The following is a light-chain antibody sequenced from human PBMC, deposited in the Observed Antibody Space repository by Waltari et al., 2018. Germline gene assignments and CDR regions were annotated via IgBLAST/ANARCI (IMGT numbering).Light chain of an antibody. CDR1: STDVGGYNF. CDR2: EVN. V-gene: IGLV2-14*01. J-gene: IGLJ2*01. CDR3: SSYTTSSTSVV. Sequence: QSALTQPASVSRSPGQSITISCTGTSTDVGGYNFVSWYQRHPDKAPKLLMYEVNNRPSGVSNRFSGSKSGNTASLTISGLQAEDEADYYCSSYTTSSTSVVFGGGTKLTVL.